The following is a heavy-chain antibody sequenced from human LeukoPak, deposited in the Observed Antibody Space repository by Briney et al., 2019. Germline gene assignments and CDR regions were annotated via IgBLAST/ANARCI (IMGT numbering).Heavy chain of an antibody. V-gene: IGHV3-21*01. CDR3: AREHTTVTSLLDY. D-gene: IGHD4-17*01. CDR1: GFTFSNYN. Sequence: GGSLRLSCAASGFTFSNYNMNWVRQAPGKGLEWVSSVSSSSSYIYYADSVKGRFTISRDNTKNSLYLQMNSLRAEDTAVYYCAREHTTVTSLLDYWGQGTLVTVSS. CDR2: VSSSSSYI. J-gene: IGHJ4*02.